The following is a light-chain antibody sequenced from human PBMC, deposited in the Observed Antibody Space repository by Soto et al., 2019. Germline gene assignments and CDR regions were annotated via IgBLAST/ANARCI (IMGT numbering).Light chain of an antibody. CDR1: SSDVGDYNY. Sequence: QSALTQPASVSGSPGQSITISCTGTSSDVGDYNYVSWYQQHPGKAPKLMIYEVSHRLSGVSNRFSGSKSGYTASLTISGLQDEDEADYYCSSYISISIVVFGGGTQLTVL. V-gene: IGLV2-14*01. J-gene: IGLJ2*01. CDR2: EVS. CDR3: SSYISISIVV.